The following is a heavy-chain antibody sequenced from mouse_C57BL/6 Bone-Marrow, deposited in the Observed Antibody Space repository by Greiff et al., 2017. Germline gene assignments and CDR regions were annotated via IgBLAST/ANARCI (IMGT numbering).Heavy chain of an antibody. CDR2: ISSGGSYT. D-gene: IGHD1-1*01. CDR1: GFTFSSYG. CDR3: ARHFITTADY. V-gene: IGHV5-6*01. J-gene: IGHJ2*01. Sequence: EVKVVESGGDLVKPGGSLKLSCAASGFTFSSYGMYWVRQTPDKRLEWVATISSGGSYTYYPDSVKGRFTISRDNAKNTLYLQMSSLKSEDTAMYYCARHFITTADYWGQGTTLTVSS.